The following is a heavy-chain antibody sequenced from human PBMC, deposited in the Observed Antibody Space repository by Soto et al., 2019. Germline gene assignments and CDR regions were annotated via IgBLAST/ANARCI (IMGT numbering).Heavy chain of an antibody. CDR3: AKGTRATDC. Sequence: VQLVESGGDLVKPGESLRLSCEASGFTFSDSYMSWIRQAPGKGLEWISYISGSSSDTNYADSVKGRFTISRDNAKNSLYLQMSSLRDEDTAVYYCAKGTRATDCWGQGALVTVSS. CDR2: ISGSSSDT. J-gene: IGHJ4*02. CDR1: GFTFSDSY. D-gene: IGHD4-17*01. V-gene: IGHV3-11*05.